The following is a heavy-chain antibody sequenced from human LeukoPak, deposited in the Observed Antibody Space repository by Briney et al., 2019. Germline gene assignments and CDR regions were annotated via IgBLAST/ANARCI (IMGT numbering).Heavy chain of an antibody. D-gene: IGHD6-13*01. CDR3: ASQGTGIAAADY. J-gene: IGHJ4*02. CDR1: GFTFSSYA. CDR2: INSDGSIT. V-gene: IGHV3-74*01. Sequence: PGGSLRLSCAASGFTFSSYAMSWVRQAPGKGLEWVSRINSDGSITTYADSVKGRFTISRDNAKNTLYLQMNSLRVEDTAVYYCASQGTGIAAADYWGQGTLVTVSS.